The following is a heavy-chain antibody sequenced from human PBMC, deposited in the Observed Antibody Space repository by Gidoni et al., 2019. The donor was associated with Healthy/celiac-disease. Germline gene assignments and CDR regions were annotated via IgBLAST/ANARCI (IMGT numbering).Heavy chain of an antibody. D-gene: IGHD6-13*01. CDR1: GGSNSSSSYY. CDR3: ARHKSGMRRFPRIAAAGTADY. V-gene: IGHV4-39*01. J-gene: IGHJ4*02. Sequence: QLQLQESGPGLVKPSETLSLTCTVSGGSNSSSSYYWGWIRQPPGKGLEWIGSIYYSGSTYYNPSLKSRVTISVDTSKNQFSLKLSSVTAADTAVYYCARHKSGMRRFPRIAAAGTADYWGQGTLVTVSS. CDR2: IYYSGST.